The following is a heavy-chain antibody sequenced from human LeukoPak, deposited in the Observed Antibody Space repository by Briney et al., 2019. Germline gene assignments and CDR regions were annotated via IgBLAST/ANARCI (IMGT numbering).Heavy chain of an antibody. D-gene: IGHD3-16*01. Sequence: GGSLRLSCTASGFTTHYWLNWVRQSPGKGLEWVANFDRDGRVQHYVDSVEGRFTISRDSAKNSLALQMHSLRAEDTAVYYCVRDLVFVWTPGDDFDFWGQGTLVTVSS. CDR2: FDRDGRVQ. J-gene: IGHJ4*02. CDR3: VRDLVFVWTPGDDFDF. CDR1: GFTTHYW. V-gene: IGHV3-7*01.